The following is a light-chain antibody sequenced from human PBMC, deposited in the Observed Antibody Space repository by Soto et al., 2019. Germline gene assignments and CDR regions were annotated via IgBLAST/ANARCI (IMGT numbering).Light chain of an antibody. CDR1: QSVSSY. CDR3: QQRSNWPLVT. Sequence: VLTQSPATLSLSPGERATLSCRASQSVSSYLAWYQQKPGQPPRLLIYDASNRATGIPARFSGSGSGTDFTLTISSLETEDFAVYYCQQRSNWPLVTFGPGTRVDVK. J-gene: IGKJ3*01. V-gene: IGKV3-11*01. CDR2: DAS.